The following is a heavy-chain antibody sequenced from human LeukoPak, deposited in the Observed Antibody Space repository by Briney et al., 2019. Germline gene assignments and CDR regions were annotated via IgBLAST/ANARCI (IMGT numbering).Heavy chain of an antibody. CDR1: GGSIGSNY. Sequence: PSETLSLTCSVSGGSIGSNYWNWIRQPPGKGLEWIGYMDYSGSADYNPSLKSRVTMSVDTSNNRLSLKVTSVTTADTAIYYCARSGVPTARFDSWGQGTLVTVSS. J-gene: IGHJ4*02. V-gene: IGHV4-59*01. CDR3: ARSGVPTARFDS. CDR2: MDYSGSA. D-gene: IGHD1-1*01.